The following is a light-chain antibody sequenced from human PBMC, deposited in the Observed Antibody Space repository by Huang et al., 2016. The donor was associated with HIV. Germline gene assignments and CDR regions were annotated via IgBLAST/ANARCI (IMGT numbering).Light chain of an antibody. CDR1: QDIKNY. CDR2: AAS. V-gene: IGKV1-27*01. CDR3: QKYDSVPRT. J-gene: IGKJ1*01. Sequence: DIQMTQYPFSLSASVGDRVTITCRASQDIKNYLAWYQQKAGQVPKLLIYAASSLQSGVPSRFSGSGSGTDFTLSIISLQPEDVAIYYCQKYDSVPRTFGQGTKVDIK.